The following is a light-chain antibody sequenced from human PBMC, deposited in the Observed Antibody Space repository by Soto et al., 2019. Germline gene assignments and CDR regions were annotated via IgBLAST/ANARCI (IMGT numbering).Light chain of an antibody. CDR1: SSDIEDYKY. J-gene: IGLJ1*01. CDR2: EVN. Sequence: QSALTQPASVSGSPGQSITISFTGSSSDIEDYKYVSWYQQHPGKAPKLMVYEVNYRPSGVSNRVSGSKSGNAASLTISGLQAEDEADYYCSSYTSIGTYVFGAGTKVTVL. CDR3: SSYTSIGTYV. V-gene: IGLV2-14*01.